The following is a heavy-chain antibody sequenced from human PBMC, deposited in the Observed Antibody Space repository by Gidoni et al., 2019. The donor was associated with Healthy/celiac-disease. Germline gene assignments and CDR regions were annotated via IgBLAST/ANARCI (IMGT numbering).Heavy chain of an antibody. D-gene: IGHD3-10*01. CDR2: IKQDGSEK. Sequence: EVQLVESGGGLVQPGGSLRLSCASSGFTFSIYWMSWVRQAPGKGLEWVGNIKQDGSEKYYVDSVKGRFTISRDNAKNSLYLQMNSLRAEDTAVYYCARDRGPSGYWGQGTLVTVSS. CDR3: ARDRGPSGY. V-gene: IGHV3-7*01. CDR1: GFTFSIYW. J-gene: IGHJ4*02.